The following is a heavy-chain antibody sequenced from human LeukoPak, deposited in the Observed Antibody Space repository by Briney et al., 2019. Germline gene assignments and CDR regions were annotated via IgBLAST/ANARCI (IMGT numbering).Heavy chain of an antibody. CDR2: ISWNSGSI. CDR3: AKDKWTSGFTALDY. CDR1: GFNFDDYA. V-gene: IGHV3-9*01. J-gene: IGHJ4*02. D-gene: IGHD5-12*01. Sequence: GGSLRLSCVASGFNFDDYAMHWVRQAPGKDLEWVSGISWNSGSIGYADSVKGRFTISRDNAKNSLYLQMNSLRAEDTALYYCAKDKWTSGFTALDYWGQGTLVTVSS.